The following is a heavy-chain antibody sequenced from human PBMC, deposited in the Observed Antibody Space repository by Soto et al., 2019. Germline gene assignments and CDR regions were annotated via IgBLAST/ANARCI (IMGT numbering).Heavy chain of an antibody. CDR3: AGGCSSTSCYSPDYYYGMDV. J-gene: IGHJ6*02. V-gene: IGHV1-69*01. Sequence: QVQLLQSGAEVKKPGSSVKVSCKASGGTFSSYAISWVRQAPGQGLEWMGGIIPIFGTANYAQKFQGRVTITADESTSTAYMELSSLRSEDTAVYYCAGGCSSTSCYSPDYYYGMDVWGQGTTVTVSS. CDR2: IIPIFGTA. D-gene: IGHD2-2*01. CDR1: GGTFSSYA.